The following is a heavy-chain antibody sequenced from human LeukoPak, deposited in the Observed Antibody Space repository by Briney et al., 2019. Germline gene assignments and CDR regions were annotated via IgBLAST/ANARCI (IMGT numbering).Heavy chain of an antibody. CDR3: VTLSHTVDTAMVVDYFDY. Sequence: PSETLSLTCTVSGGSISSSSYYWGWIRQPPGKGLEWIGSIYYSGSTYYNPSLKSRVTISVDTSKNQFSLKLSSVTAADTAVYYCVTLSHTVDTAMVVDYFDYWGQGTLVTVSS. V-gene: IGHV4-39*01. J-gene: IGHJ4*02. CDR1: GGSISSSSYY. CDR2: IYYSGST. D-gene: IGHD5-18*01.